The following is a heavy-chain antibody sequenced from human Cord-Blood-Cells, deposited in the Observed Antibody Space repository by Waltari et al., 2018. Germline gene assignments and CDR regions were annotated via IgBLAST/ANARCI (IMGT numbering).Heavy chain of an antibody. Sequence: EVQLVESGGGLVQPGGSLRLSCAASGFTFSSYWMSGVRQARGKGLEWVANIKQGGSEKDYVDSGKGVFTSSRDNAKNSLYVQMNSLRAEDTAVYYCARVRTLLTWGQGTLVTVSS. V-gene: IGHV3-7*01. D-gene: IGHD1-1*01. J-gene: IGHJ5*02. CDR3: ARVRTLLT. CDR2: IKQGGSEK. CDR1: GFTFSSYW.